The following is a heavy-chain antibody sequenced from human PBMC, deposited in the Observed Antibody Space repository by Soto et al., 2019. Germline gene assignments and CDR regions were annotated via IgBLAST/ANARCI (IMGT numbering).Heavy chain of an antibody. CDR3: ARVAPSSIVVVPDGIGV. CDR2: NSSSGSTI. D-gene: IGHD2-2*01. CDR1: GFTFSDYY. V-gene: IGHV3-11*01. J-gene: IGHJ6*02. Sequence: GWALRLSCAASGFTFSDYYLSWIRQAPWRVLEWVSYNSSSGSTIYYADSVKGRFTISRDNAKNSLYLQMNSLRAEDTAVYYCARVAPSSIVVVPDGIGVWGQGTTVSVSS.